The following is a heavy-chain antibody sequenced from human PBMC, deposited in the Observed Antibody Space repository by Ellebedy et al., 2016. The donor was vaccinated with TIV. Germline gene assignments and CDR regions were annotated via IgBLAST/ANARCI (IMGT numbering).Heavy chain of an antibody. D-gene: IGHD6-19*01. Sequence: PGGSLRLSCAASGFIFRDYYMRWIRQAPGQGLEWVSFISSSSIYTNHADSVKGRFTISRDNAKSSLYLEITSLRVEDTAVYYCARDRVGWGALDIWGRGTMGSVSS. CDR3: ARDRVGWGALDI. CDR1: GFIFRDYY. CDR2: ISSSSIYT. J-gene: IGHJ3*02. V-gene: IGHV3-11*06.